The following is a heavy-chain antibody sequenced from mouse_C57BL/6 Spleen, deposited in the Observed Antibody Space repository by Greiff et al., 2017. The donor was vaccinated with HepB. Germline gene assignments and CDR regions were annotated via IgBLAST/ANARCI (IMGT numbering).Heavy chain of an antibody. V-gene: IGHV1-53*01. CDR2: INPSNGGT. D-gene: IGHD1-1*01. CDR1: GYTFTSYW. J-gene: IGHJ2*01. CDR3: ATPITTVVATNFDY. Sequence: QVQLKQPGTELVKPGASVKLSCKASGYTFTSYWMHWVKQRPGQGLEWIGNINPSNGGTNYNEKFKSKATLTVDKSSSTAYMQLSSLTSEDSAVYYCATPITTVVATNFDYWGQGTTLTVSS.